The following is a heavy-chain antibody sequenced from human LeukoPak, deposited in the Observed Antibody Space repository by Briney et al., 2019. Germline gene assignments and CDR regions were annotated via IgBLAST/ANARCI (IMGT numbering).Heavy chain of an antibody. D-gene: IGHD2-2*01. CDR1: GFTFSNYV. CDR3: ARAPTVLVGYCSSASCQADY. J-gene: IGHJ4*02. CDR2: ISGSGGNT. V-gene: IGHV3-23*01. Sequence: GGSLRLSCAASGFTFSNYVMSWVRQAPGKGLEWVSGISGSGGNTYYADSVKGRFTISRDNAKNSLFLQMNSLRAEDTAVYYCARAPTVLVGYCSSASCQADYWGQGTLVTVSS.